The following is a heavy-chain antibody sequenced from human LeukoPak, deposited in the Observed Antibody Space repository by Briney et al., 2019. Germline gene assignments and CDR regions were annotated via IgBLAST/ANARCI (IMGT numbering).Heavy chain of an antibody. CDR2: INPNSGGT. Sequence: GASVKVSCKASGYTFTGYYMHWVRQAPGQGLEWMGWINPNSGGTNYAQKFQGRVTMTRDTSISTAYMELRSLRSDDTAVYYCARDGHHYDRRDYSNLDYWGQGTLVTVSS. D-gene: IGHD3-22*01. J-gene: IGHJ4*02. CDR3: ARDGHHYDRRDYSNLDY. V-gene: IGHV1-2*02. CDR1: GYTFTGYY.